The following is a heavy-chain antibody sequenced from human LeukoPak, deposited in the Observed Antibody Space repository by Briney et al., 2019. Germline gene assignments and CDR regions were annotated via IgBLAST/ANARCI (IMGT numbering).Heavy chain of an antibody. D-gene: IGHD3-10*01. CDR1: HYSITFGYY. J-gene: IGHJ3*02. CDR2: VYHRGST. V-gene: IGHV4-38-2*02. CDR3: ARDLWFGAGRVFDI. Sequence: SETLSLTCTVSHYSITFGYYWGWIRQPPGKGLEWIGAVYHRGSTSYNPSLRSRVTISVDTSNNQFSLNLKSVTAADTAVYYCARDLWFGAGRVFDIWGQGTMVTVSS.